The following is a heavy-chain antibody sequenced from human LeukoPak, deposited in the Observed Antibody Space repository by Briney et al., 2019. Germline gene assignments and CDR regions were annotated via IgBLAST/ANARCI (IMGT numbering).Heavy chain of an antibody. CDR1: GFTVSSNY. J-gene: IGHJ4*02. V-gene: IGHV3-66*02. Sequence: GGSLRLSCAASGFTVSSNYMSWVRQAPGKGLEWVSVIYSGGSTYYADSVKGRFTISRDNSKNTLYLQMNSLRADDTAVYYCARDNYWGGHCAFDYWGQGTLVTVSS. CDR2: IYSGGST. D-gene: IGHD2-21*01. CDR3: ARDNYWGGHCAFDY.